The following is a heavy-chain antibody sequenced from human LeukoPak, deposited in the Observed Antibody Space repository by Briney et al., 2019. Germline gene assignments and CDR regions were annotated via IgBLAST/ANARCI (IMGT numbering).Heavy chain of an antibody. CDR1: GGSISSSSYY. CDR3: ARHVYYDILTGYYGYGFDP. CDR2: IYYSGST. J-gene: IGHJ5*02. V-gene: IGHV4-39*01. Sequence: PSETLSLTCTVSGGSISSSSYYWGWICQPPGKGLEWIGSIYYSGSTYYNPSLKSRVTISVDTSKNQFSLKLSSVTAADTAVYYCARHVYYDILTGYYGYGFDPWGQGTLVTVSS. D-gene: IGHD3-9*01.